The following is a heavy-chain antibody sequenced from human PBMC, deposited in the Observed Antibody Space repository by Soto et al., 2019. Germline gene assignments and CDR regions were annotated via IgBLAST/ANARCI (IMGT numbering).Heavy chain of an antibody. Sequence: EGELVESGGGLVQPGGSLRLSCAASGFTVSTDWMYWVRQAPGKGLEWVSVIKSGGNTNYADSVEGRFTISRDNSKNTVYHQINSLRGEDAAVYYCVRDNYYYGMDVWGQGTTVTVSS. V-gene: IGHV3-66*01. CDR1: GFTVSTDW. CDR2: IKSGGNT. J-gene: IGHJ6*02. CDR3: VRDNYYYGMDV.